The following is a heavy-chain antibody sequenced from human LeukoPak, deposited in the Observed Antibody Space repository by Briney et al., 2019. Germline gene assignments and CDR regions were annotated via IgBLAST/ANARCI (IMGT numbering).Heavy chain of an antibody. CDR1: GFTFSSYS. J-gene: IGHJ4*02. V-gene: IGHV3-21*01. D-gene: IGHD6-19*01. Sequence: PGGSLRLSCAASGFTFSSYSMNWVRQAPVKGLEWVSSISSSSSYIYYADSVKGRFTISRDNAKNSLYLQMNSLRAEDTAVYYCATIAVAGTTNDYWGQGTLVTVSS. CDR3: ATIAVAGTTNDY. CDR2: ISSSSSYI.